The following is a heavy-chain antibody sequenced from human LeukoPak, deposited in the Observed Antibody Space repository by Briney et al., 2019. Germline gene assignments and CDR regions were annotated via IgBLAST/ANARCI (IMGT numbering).Heavy chain of an antibody. CDR1: GFIFSTFA. Sequence: PGGSLRLSCAASGFIFSTFAMSWVRQDPGRGLEWVSSITGAGDTTFYPESMKGRFTISRDNSKNTLYLQMNSLRVEDTALYFCVRDRNYYEALQRSYWGQGTLVTVSS. D-gene: IGHD3-3*01. J-gene: IGHJ4*02. V-gene: IGHV3-23*01. CDR2: ITGAGDTT. CDR3: VRDRNYYEALQRSY.